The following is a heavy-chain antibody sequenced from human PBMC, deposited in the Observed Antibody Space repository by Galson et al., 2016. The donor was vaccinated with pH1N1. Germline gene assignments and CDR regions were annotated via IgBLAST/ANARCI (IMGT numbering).Heavy chain of an antibody. D-gene: IGHD3-3*01. V-gene: IGHV1-2*06. J-gene: IGHJ4*02. Sequence: SVKVSCKASGYTFTSFYIHWVRQAPGQGLEWMGRINPNRGDSNFAQKFQGRVAMTSDTSISTAHMELSSLRSDDTAFYYCAKASDLIAYDLDYFDYWGQGTRVTVSS. CDR1: GYTFTSFY. CDR2: INPNRGDS. CDR3: AKASDLIAYDLDYFDY.